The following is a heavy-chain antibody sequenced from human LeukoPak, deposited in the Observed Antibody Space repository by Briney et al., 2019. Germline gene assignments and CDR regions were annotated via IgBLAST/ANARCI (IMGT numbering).Heavy chain of an antibody. Sequence: SETLSLTCTVSGYSISSGYYWGWIRQPPGKGLEWIGSIYHSGSTYYNPSLKSRVTISVDTSKNQFSLKLSSVTAADTAVYYCARAAGRIAARRSAFDIWGQGTMVTVSS. CDR2: IYHSGST. D-gene: IGHD6-6*01. CDR1: GYSISSGYY. CDR3: ARAAGRIAARRSAFDI. V-gene: IGHV4-38-2*02. J-gene: IGHJ3*02.